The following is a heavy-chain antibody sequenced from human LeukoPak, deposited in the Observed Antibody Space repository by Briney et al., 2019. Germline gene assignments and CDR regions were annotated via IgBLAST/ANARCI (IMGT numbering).Heavy chain of an antibody. CDR3: ARDGAVLWFGELLEGRSYGMDV. V-gene: IGHV7-4-1*02. D-gene: IGHD3-10*01. J-gene: IGHJ6*02. CDR1: GYTFTGYA. CDR2: INTNTGNP. Sequence: ASVKVSCKASGYTFTGYAMNWVRQAPGQGLEWMGWINTNTGNPTYAQGFTGRFVFSLDTSVSTAYLQISSLKAEDTAGYYCARDGAVLWFGELLEGRSYGMDVWGQGTTVTVSS.